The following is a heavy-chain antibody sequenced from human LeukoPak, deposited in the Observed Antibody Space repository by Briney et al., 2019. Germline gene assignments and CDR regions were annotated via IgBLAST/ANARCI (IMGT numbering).Heavy chain of an antibody. J-gene: IGHJ3*02. D-gene: IGHD4-23*01. CDR2: IYTSGST. V-gene: IGHV4-4*07. CDR3: AREHNSGGNAFDI. CDR1: GSSISSCY. Sequence: SETLSLTCTVSGSSISSCYWSWIRQPAGKGLEWIGRIYTSGSTNYNPSLKSRVTMSVDTSKNQFSLKLSSVTAADTAVYYCAREHNSGGNAFDIWGQGTMVTVSS.